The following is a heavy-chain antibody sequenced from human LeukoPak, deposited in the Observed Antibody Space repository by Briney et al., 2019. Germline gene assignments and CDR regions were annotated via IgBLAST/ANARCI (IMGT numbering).Heavy chain of an antibody. Sequence: GGSLRLSCAASGFTFSDYYMSWIRQAPGKGLEWVSYISGGGGIISYADSMKGRFTISRDNAKNSLYLQMNSLGAEDTAVYYCATRAPGADGEALGFDYWGQGTLVTVSS. CDR3: ATRAPGADGEALGFDY. CDR2: ISGGGGII. V-gene: IGHV3-11*01. CDR1: GFTFSDYY. D-gene: IGHD3-10*01. J-gene: IGHJ4*02.